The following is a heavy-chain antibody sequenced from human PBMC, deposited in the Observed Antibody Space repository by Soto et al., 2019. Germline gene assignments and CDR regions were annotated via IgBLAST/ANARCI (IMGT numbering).Heavy chain of an antibody. CDR1: GGTFSSYA. Sequence: QVQLVQSGAEVKKPGSSVKVSCKASGGTFSSYAISWVRQAPGQGLEWMGGIIPIFGTANYAQKFQGRVTITADESTRTAYMELSSLRSEDTAVYYCARDAGWELLPYYYGMDVWGQGTTVTVSS. D-gene: IGHD1-26*01. V-gene: IGHV1-69*01. CDR2: IIPIFGTA. J-gene: IGHJ6*02. CDR3: ARDAGWELLPYYYGMDV.